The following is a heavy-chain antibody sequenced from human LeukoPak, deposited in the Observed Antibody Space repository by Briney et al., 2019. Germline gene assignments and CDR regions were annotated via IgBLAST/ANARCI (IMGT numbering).Heavy chain of an antibody. J-gene: IGHJ3*02. V-gene: IGHV4-59*12. D-gene: IGHD2-15*01. Sequence: SETLSLTCTVSGGSISSYYWSWIRQPPGKGLEWIGEIYHSGGTNYNPSLKSRVTISVDKSKNQFSLKLSSVTAADTAVYYCAAPPAICSGGSCYSDAFDIWGQGTMVTVSS. CDR1: GGSISSYY. CDR3: AAPPAICSGGSCYSDAFDI. CDR2: IYHSGGT.